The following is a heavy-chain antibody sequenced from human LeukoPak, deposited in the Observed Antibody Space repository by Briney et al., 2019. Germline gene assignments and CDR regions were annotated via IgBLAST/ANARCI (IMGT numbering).Heavy chain of an antibody. CDR1: GGSIDSNS. CDR3: ARRSSSWKNWFDP. CDR2: IYYSGTT. Sequence: PSETLSLTCTVSGGSIDSNSWTWIRQPPGKGLEWIGYIYYSGTTNYNPSLKSRVTMSVGMSKNQFSLKLSSVTAADTAVYYCARRSSSWKNWFDPWGQGTLVTVSS. D-gene: IGHD6-13*01. V-gene: IGHV4-59*01. J-gene: IGHJ5*02.